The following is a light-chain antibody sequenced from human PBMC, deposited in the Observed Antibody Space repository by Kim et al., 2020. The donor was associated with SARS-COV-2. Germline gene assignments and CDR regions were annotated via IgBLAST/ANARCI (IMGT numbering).Light chain of an antibody. Sequence: GHSITISCTGTRRDIGNYNYVSWYQQHPDKAPKLLIYDVNNRPSGVSNRFSGSKSGKTASLTNSGLQAEDEADYYCSSYTGSATVVFGGGTQLTVL. CDR3: SSYTGSATVV. J-gene: IGLJ2*01. CDR1: RRDIGNYNY. V-gene: IGLV2-14*03. CDR2: DVN.